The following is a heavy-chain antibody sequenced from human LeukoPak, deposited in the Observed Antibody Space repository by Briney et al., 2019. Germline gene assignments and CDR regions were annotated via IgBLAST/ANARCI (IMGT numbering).Heavy chain of an antibody. CDR3: AKDRDGYFDWLSSLDY. Sequence: GGTLRLSCAASGFTFSSYWMSWVRQAPGKGLEWVANIKQDGSEKYYVDSVKGRFTISRDNAKNSLYLQMNSLRAEDTAVYYCAKDRDGYFDWLSSLDYWGQGTLVTVSS. CDR2: IKQDGSEK. CDR1: GFTFSSYW. J-gene: IGHJ4*02. D-gene: IGHD3-9*01. V-gene: IGHV3-7*01.